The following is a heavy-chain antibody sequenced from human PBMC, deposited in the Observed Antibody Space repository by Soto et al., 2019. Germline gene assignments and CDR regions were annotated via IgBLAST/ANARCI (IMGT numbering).Heavy chain of an antibody. V-gene: IGHV4-4*07. CDR3: ARDRTAAGPSNWFDP. J-gene: IGHJ5*02. Sequence: SETLSLTCTFSVGSIIYYYWSWIRQSAGKGLEWIGRIYPSGSTNYNPSLKGRVTMSVDTSNNQFSPNLGSVTAADTAVYYCARDRTAAGPSNWFDPWGQGTLVTVSS. D-gene: IGHD6-13*01. CDR2: IYPSGST. CDR1: VGSIIYYY.